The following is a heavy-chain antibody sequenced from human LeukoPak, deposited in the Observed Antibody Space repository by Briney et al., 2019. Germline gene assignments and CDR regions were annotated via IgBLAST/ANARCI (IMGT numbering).Heavy chain of an antibody. CDR1: GGSMSTYY. V-gene: IGHV4-4*07. D-gene: IGHD2-2*01. CDR2: IYTSGST. Sequence: SETLSLTCTVSGGSMSTYYWSWIRQPAGKGLEWIGRIYTSGSTNYNPSLKSRVTMSIDTSKNQFSLNLSSVTAADTAVYYCARVNCSSTSCSSFDYWGQGTLVTVSS. CDR3: ARVNCSSTSCSSFDY. J-gene: IGHJ4*02.